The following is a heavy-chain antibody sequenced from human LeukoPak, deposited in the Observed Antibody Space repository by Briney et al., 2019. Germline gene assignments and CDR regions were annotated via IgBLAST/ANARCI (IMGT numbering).Heavy chain of an antibody. J-gene: IGHJ4*02. CDR2: INYSGST. V-gene: IGHV4-39*01. Sequence: SETLALTCTVSGGPIITSRYYWGWIRQPPGKGLEWIGSINYSGSTYYNPSLKSRVTISVDTSKNQFSLKLSSVTAADTAVYYCARLSPYLGSGSSAFPDDFWGQGTLVTVSS. CDR1: GGPIITSRYY. D-gene: IGHD3-10*01. CDR3: ARLSPYLGSGSSAFPDDF.